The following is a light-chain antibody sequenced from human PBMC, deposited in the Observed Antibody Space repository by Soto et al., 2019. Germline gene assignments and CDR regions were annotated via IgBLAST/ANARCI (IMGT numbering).Light chain of an antibody. CDR1: QTISTW. CDR2: KAS. J-gene: IGKJ1*01. V-gene: IGKV1-5*03. Sequence: IQMTQSPSTLSASVGDRVTFTCRASQTISTWLAWYQQKPGEAPKLLIYKASTLEVGVPSRFSASGSGTEFTLTITTPQPADFATYYCQKYNSYPWTFGQGTKV. CDR3: QKYNSYPWT.